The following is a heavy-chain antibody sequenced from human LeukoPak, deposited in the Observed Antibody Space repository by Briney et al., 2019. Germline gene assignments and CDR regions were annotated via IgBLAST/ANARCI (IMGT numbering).Heavy chain of an antibody. D-gene: IGHD3-10*01. CDR3: ARSPVRGSLYYMDV. J-gene: IGHJ6*03. CDR1: GGSISSSSYY. CDR2: IYYSGST. Sequence: SETLSLTCTVSGGSISSSSYYWGWIRQPPGKGLEWLGSIYYSGSTYYNPSLKSRVTISVDTSKNQFSLKLSSVTAADTAVYYCARSPVRGSLYYMDVWGKGTTVTVSS. V-gene: IGHV4-39*01.